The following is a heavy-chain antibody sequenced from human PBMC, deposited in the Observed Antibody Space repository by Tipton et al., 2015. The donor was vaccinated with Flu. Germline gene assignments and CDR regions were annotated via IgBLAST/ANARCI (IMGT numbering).Heavy chain of an antibody. J-gene: IGHJ3*02. CDR3: ARRDCAGGICYSRVYDAFDI. CDR2: IYYSGNT. Sequence: LRLSCTVSGGSISSVTYYWGWIRQSPGKGLEWIGNIYYSGNTYYNPSLKSRVTMSVDTSKNQMSLRLNSVTAADTAVYYCARRDCAGGICYSRVYDAFDIWGQGTLVAVSS. V-gene: IGHV4-39*07. CDR1: GGSISSVTYY. D-gene: IGHD2-8*02.